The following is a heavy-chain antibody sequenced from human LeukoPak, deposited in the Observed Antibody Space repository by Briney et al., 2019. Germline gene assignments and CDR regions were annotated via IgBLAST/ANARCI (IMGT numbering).Heavy chain of an antibody. D-gene: IGHD2-21*01. CDR2: IMFTFGTT. Sequence: SVKVSCKASGGSFSKYGITWVRQAPGQGLEWMGGIMFTFGTTKYAQRFQGGVTISADESTSTAYMEVSSLRSEDTAVYYGARIAYCGADCHAFDVWGQGTMVIVSS. CDR3: ARIAYCGADCHAFDV. J-gene: IGHJ3*01. CDR1: GGSFSKYG. V-gene: IGHV1-69*01.